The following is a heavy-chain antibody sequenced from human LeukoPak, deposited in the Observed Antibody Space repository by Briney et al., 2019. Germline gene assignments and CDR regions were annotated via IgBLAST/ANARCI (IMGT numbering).Heavy chain of an antibody. D-gene: IGHD4-17*01. CDR1: GGSISSSSYY. Sequence: RTSETLSLTCIVSGGSISSSSYYWGWIRQPPGKGLEWIGSIYYSGSTYYNPSLKSRVTISVDTSKNQFSLKLSSVTAADTAVYYCARDQVDDYGDFYFDYWGQGTLVTVSS. CDR2: IYYSGST. V-gene: IGHV4-39*07. J-gene: IGHJ4*02. CDR3: ARDQVDDYGDFYFDY.